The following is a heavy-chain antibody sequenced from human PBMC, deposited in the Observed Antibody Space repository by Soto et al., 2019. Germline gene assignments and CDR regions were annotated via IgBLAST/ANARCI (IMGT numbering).Heavy chain of an antibody. J-gene: IGHJ5*02. D-gene: IGHD3-10*01. Sequence: GGSLRLSCAASGFTFSSYAMSWVRQAPGKGLEWVSAISGSGGSTYYADSVKGRFTISRDNSKNTLYLQMNSLRAEDTAVYYCAKDRPPLRLWFGENWFDPWGQGTLVTVSS. CDR2: ISGSGGST. CDR1: GFTFSSYA. V-gene: IGHV3-23*01. CDR3: AKDRPPLRLWFGENWFDP.